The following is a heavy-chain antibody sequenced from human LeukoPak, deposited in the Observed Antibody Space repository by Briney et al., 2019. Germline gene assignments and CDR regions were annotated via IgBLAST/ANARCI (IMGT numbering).Heavy chain of an antibody. CDR1: GFTFSDHG. Sequence: GRSLRLSCAASGFTFSDHGMHWVREAPGKGLEWVAIIWYNGSKKYYAESVKGRFTISRDNSKNTLYLQMSSLRAEDTAVYYCARDPYGSGDGYFDYWGQGTLVTVSS. V-gene: IGHV3-33*01. J-gene: IGHJ4*02. CDR2: IWYNGSKK. CDR3: ARDPYGSGDGYFDY. D-gene: IGHD3-10*01.